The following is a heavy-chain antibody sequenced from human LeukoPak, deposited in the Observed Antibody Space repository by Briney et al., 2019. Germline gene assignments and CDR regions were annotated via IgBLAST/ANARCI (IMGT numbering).Heavy chain of an antibody. J-gene: IGHJ2*01. Sequence: GGSLRLSCAAAEFKFDGYAMHWVRQGPGKGLEWVAGISWSSGHMEYAESVKGRFTISRDNARNALYLQMDGLRRDDTALYYCVRSVVVVAATPTHFDLWGRGTQVIVSS. CDR1: EFKFDGYA. CDR2: ISWSSGHM. V-gene: IGHV3-9*01. CDR3: VRSVVVVAATPTHFDL. D-gene: IGHD2-15*01.